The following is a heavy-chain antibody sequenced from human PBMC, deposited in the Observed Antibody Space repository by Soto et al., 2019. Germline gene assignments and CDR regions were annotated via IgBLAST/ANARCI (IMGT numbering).Heavy chain of an antibody. D-gene: IGHD3-10*01. J-gene: IGHJ5*02. Sequence: QVQLVQSGVEVKKPGASVKVSCKASGYTFVDYGFSWVRQAPGQGLEWMGWISPYNGNTHYVETFQGRVTMTTDTSQRTGFIEFRTLTSDDTGLYYCARVPTPTHGDPNKNNLFGPWGQGTLVTVSS. V-gene: IGHV1-18*04. CDR2: ISPYNGNT. CDR3: ARVPTPTHGDPNKNNLFGP. CDR1: GYTFVDYG.